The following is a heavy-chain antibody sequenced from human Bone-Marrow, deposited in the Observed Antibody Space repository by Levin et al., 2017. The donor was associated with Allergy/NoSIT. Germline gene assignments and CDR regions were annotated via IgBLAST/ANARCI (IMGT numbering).Heavy chain of an antibody. CDR3: AKDWGGDYAFDI. Sequence: SGGSLRLSCAASGFTFSSYAMSWVRQAPGKGLEWVSAISGSGGSTYYADSVKGRFTISRDNSKNTLYLQMNSLRAEDTAVYYCAKDWGGDYAFDIWGQGTMVTVSS. CDR1: GFTFSSYA. CDR2: ISGSGGST. D-gene: IGHD3-16*01. V-gene: IGHV3-23*01. J-gene: IGHJ3*02.